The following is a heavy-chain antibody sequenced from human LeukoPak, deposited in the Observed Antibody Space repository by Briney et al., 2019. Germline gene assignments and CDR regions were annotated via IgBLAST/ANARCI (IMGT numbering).Heavy chain of an antibody. D-gene: IGHD3-9*01. Sequence: GGSLRLSCAASGFTFSTYAIHWVRQAPGKGLGWVAGISYDGSNKYYADSVKGRFTISRDNSKNTLYLQMNSLRADDTAVYFCARAIRANAFDIWGQGTMVTVSS. V-gene: IGHV3-30-3*01. CDR1: GFTFSTYA. CDR3: ARAIRANAFDI. J-gene: IGHJ3*02. CDR2: ISYDGSNK.